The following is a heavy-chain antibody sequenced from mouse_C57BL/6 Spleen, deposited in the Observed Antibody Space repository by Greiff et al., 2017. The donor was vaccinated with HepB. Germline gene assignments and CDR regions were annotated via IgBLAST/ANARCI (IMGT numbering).Heavy chain of an antibody. J-gene: IGHJ1*03. V-gene: IGHV5-17*01. D-gene: IGHD1-1*01. CDR3: ARGITTGVAPYFDV. CDR1: GFTFSDYG. Sequence: EVQLQQSGGGLVKPGGSLKLSCAASGFTFSDYGMHWVRQAPEKGLEWVAYISSGSSTIYYADTVKGRFTISRDNAKNTLFMQMTSLRSEDTAMYYCARGITTGVAPYFDVWGTGTTVTVSS. CDR2: ISSGSSTI.